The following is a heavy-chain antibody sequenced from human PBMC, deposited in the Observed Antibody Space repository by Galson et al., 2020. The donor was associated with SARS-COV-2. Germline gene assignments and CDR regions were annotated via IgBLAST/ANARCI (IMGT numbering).Heavy chain of an antibody. Sequence: GGSLRLSCLVSGFSFGNYAMSWVRQAPGKGLEWVSGISGSGDSTHYADSVKGRFTISRDNSKDTLYLQMNSLRVEDTAAYYCAKEGGYRYKSKAVVYGMDVWGQGTTMTVSS. D-gene: IGHD5-18*01. CDR2: ISGSGDST. J-gene: IGHJ6*02. CDR1: GFSFGNYA. CDR3: AKEGGYRYKSKAVVYGMDV. V-gene: IGHV3-23*01.